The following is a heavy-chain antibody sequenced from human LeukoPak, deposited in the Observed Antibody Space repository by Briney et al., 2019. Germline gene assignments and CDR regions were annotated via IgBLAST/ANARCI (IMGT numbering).Heavy chain of an antibody. D-gene: IGHD6-19*01. CDR3: ASDQRAVAGIPRYYYYYYMDV. J-gene: IGHJ6*03. CDR2: ISSSSSTI. CDR1: GFTFSIYS. V-gene: IGHV3-48*01. Sequence: PGGSLRLSCAASGFTFSIYSMNWVRQAPGKGLEWVSYISSSSSTIYYADSVKGRFTISRDNAKNSLYLQMNSLRAEDTAVYYCASDQRAVAGIPRYYYYYYMDVWGKGTTVTVSS.